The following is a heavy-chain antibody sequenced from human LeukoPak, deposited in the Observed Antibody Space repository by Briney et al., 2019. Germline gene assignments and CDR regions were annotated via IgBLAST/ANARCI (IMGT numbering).Heavy chain of an antibody. V-gene: IGHV4-34*01. CDR1: GGSFRGYY. D-gene: IGHD3-10*01. CDR3: ATRGLWA. J-gene: IGHJ5*02. Sequence: SETLSLTCAVYGGSFRGYYWSWIRQPPGKGLEWIGEINHSGSTNYNPSLKSRVTISVDTSKNQFSLKLSSVTAADTAVYYCATRGLWAWGQGTLVTVSS. CDR2: INHSGST.